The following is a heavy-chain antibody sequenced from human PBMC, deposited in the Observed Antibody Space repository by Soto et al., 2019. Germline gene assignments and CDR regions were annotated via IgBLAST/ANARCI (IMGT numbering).Heavy chain of an antibody. J-gene: IGHJ6*02. D-gene: IGHD6-13*01. CDR1: GFTFSNYA. CDR3: AKAGYSSSWYYGMDV. V-gene: IGHV3-23*01. Sequence: GSLRLSCAASGFTFSNYAMSWVRQAPGKGLEWVSAISGRGDRTYYADSVEGRFTISRDNSKNTLYLQMNSLRAEDTAVYYCAKAGYSSSWYYGMDVWGQGTTVTVSS. CDR2: ISGRGDRT.